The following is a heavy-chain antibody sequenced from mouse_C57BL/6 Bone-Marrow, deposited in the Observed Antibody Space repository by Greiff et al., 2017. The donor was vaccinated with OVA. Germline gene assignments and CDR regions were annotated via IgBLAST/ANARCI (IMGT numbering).Heavy chain of an antibody. J-gene: IGHJ1*03. CDR3: ACTGYSIFWYFDV. V-gene: IGHV1-52*01. CDR1: GYTFTSYW. CDR2: IDPSDSET. Sequence: VQLQQPGAELVRPGSSVKLSCKASGYTFTSYWMHWVKQRPIQGLEWIGNIDPSDSETHYNQKFKDKATLTVDKSSSTAYMQLSILTSEDSAVYYCACTGYSIFWYFDVWGTATTVTVSS. D-gene: IGHD2-5*01.